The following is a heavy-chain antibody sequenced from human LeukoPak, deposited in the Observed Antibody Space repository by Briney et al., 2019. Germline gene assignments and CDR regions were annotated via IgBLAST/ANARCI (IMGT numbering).Heavy chain of an antibody. D-gene: IGHD1-26*01. CDR1: GGSFSGYY. CDR3: ARGSRWELPLDY. Sequence: SETLSLTCAVYGGSFSGYYWSWIRQSPGKGLEWIGEISHSGSTNYNPSLKSRVTISLDTSKNQFSLKLSSVTAADTAVYYCARGSRWELPLDYWGQGTLVTVSS. CDR2: ISHSGST. V-gene: IGHV4-34*01. J-gene: IGHJ4*02.